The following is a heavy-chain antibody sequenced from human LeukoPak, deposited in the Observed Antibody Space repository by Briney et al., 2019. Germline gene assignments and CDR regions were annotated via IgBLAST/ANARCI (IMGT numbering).Heavy chain of an antibody. Sequence: GGSLRLSCAASGLSFSDSYMIWIRQAPGKGLEWVSYISSSGTAVYYADSVKGRFTLSRDNAKNSLYLQMNSLRAEDTAVYYRAHLHYYGAIDWGQGTLVTVSS. V-gene: IGHV3-11*01. CDR1: GLSFSDSY. CDR3: AHLHYYGAID. J-gene: IGHJ1*01. CDR2: ISSSGTAV. D-gene: IGHD3-10*01.